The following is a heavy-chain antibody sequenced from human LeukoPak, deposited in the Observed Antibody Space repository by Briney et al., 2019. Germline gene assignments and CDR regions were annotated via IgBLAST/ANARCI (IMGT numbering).Heavy chain of an antibody. J-gene: IGHJ6*02. CDR1: GGTFGSYA. CDR3: ARGGYDFVYYYYGMDV. V-gene: IGHV1-69*01. CDR2: IIPIFGTA. Sequence: SVKVSCKASGGTFGSYAISWVRQAPGQGLEWMGGIIPIFGTANYAQKFQGRVTITADESTSTAYMELSSLRSDDTAVYYCARGGYDFVYYYYGMDVWGQGTTVTVSS. D-gene: IGHD3-3*01.